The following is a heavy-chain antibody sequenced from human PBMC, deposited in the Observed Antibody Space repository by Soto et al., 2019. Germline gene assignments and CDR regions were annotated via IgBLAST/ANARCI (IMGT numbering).Heavy chain of an antibody. J-gene: IGHJ4*02. V-gene: IGHV4-31*03. Sequence: SETLSLTCTVSGDSITSGVHYWSWIRQLPGKGLEWIGYIFYSGPTYYNPSLKSRVAISVDTSKNQFSLKLNSVTAADTAVYYCARLGDYYQAFDYWGQGTLVTVSS. CDR3: ARLGDYYQAFDY. D-gene: IGHD3-22*01. CDR2: IFYSGPT. CDR1: GDSITSGVHY.